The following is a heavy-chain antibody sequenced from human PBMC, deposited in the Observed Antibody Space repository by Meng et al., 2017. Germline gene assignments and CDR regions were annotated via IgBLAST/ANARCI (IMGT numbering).Heavy chain of an antibody. CDR2: INPNSGGT. CDR1: GYTFTGYY. V-gene: IGHV1-2*06. D-gene: IGHD2-8*01. CDR3: ATGHPGYCTNGVCYTGYFDY. J-gene: IGHJ4*02. Sequence: ASVKVSCKASGYTFTGYYMHWVRQAPGQGLEWMGRINPNSGGTNYAQKFQGRVTMTRDTSISTAYMELSRLRSDDTAVYYCATGHPGYCTNGVCYTGYFDYCGQGILV.